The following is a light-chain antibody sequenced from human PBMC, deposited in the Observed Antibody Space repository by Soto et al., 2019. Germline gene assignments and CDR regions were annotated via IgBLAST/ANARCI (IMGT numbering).Light chain of an antibody. CDR3: HQYNNWPSFT. CDR2: GAS. CDR1: QSVSTN. V-gene: IGKV3-15*01. Sequence: EIVMTQSPATLSVSPGERATLSCRASQSVSTNLAWYQQKPGQAPRLLIYGASTRATGIPARFSGSGSGTGFTLTIISLQSEDFSVYYCHQYNNWPSFTFGPGTKVDIK. J-gene: IGKJ3*01.